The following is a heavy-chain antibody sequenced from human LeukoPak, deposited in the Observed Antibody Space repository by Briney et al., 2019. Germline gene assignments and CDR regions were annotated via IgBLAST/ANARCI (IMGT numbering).Heavy chain of an antibody. J-gene: IGHJ6*03. CDR2: ISSSSSYI. CDR3: ARVSRGYYDSSGYPTYYYYYMDV. CDR1: GFTFSSYS. Sequence: PGGSLRLSCAASGFTFSSYSMNWVRQAPGKGLEWVSSISSSSSYIYYADSVKGRFTISRDNAKNSLYLQMNSLRAEDTAVYYCARVSRGYYDSSGYPTYYYYYMDVWGKGTTVTVSS. V-gene: IGHV3-21*01. D-gene: IGHD3-22*01.